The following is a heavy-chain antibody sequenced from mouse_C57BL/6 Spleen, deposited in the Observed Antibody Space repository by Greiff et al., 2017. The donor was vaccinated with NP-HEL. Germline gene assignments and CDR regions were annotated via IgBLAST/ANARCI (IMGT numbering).Heavy chain of an antibody. CDR2: IHPNSGST. CDR3: ARRRDYGSSYYYAMDY. J-gene: IGHJ4*01. CDR1: GYTFTSYW. D-gene: IGHD1-1*01. Sequence: QVQLQQPGAELVKPGASVKLSCKASGYTFTSYWMHWVKQRPGQGLEWIGMIHPNSGSTNYNEKFKSKATLTVDKSSSTAYMQLSSLTSEDSAVYYCARRRDYGSSYYYAMDYWGQGTSVTVAS. V-gene: IGHV1-64*01.